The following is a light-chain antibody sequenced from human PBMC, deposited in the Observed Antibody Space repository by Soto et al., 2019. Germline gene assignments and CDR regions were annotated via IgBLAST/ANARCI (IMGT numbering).Light chain of an antibody. CDR2: DPS. J-gene: IGKJ2*01. Sequence: EIVLTQSPATLSLSPGERATLSCRASQSVNSYLAWYQQKCGQAPRLLIYDPSNRATGIPDRFSGSGSGTDFSLTISRLGPEGRALSYFQQRSSWPTFGQGTRREL. CDR3: QQRSSWPT. V-gene: IGKV3-11*01. CDR1: QSVNSY.